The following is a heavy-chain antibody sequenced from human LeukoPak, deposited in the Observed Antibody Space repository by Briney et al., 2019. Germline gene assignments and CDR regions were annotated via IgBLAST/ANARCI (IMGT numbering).Heavy chain of an antibody. V-gene: IGHV3-23*01. Sequence: GGSLRLSCVPSGITFSNSALSWVRQAPGKGLEWVSTITKSGDQTHYADSVRGLFTISRDIFKNTLYLQMNSLRAEDTAVYFCAKSRSGSANWALQIFDNWGQGTLVTVSS. CDR1: GITFSNSA. D-gene: IGHD1-1*01. CDR2: ITKSGDQT. J-gene: IGHJ4*02. CDR3: AKSRSGSANWALQIFDN.